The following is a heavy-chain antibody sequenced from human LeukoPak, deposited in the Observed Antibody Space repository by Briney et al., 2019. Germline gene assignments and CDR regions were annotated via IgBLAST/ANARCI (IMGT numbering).Heavy chain of an antibody. CDR2: VYSSGNT. D-gene: IGHD4-23*01. J-gene: IGHJ4*02. Sequence: RPSETLSLTCTVSGGSISSYYWSWIRQPPGKGLEWIRYVYSSGNTNYNPSLKSRVTISVDTSMNQFSLNLSSVTAADTAAYYCARLHGGKGQYYFDYWGQGTLVTVSS. CDR1: GGSISSYY. V-gene: IGHV4-4*09. CDR3: ARLHGGKGQYYFDY.